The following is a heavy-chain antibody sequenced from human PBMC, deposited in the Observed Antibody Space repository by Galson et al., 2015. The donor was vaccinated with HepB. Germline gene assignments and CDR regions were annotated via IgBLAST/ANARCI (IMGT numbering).Heavy chain of an antibody. J-gene: IGHJ6*02. D-gene: IGHD3-10*01. CDR2: TSYDGSNR. CDR3: ARNLVASRFGELLYGMDV. Sequence: SLRLSCAASGFNLSDFAIHWVRQAPGKGLAWVTVTSYDGSNRYNADSVRGRFTFSRDDSKNTLYLQMKSLRVEDTAVYYCARNLVASRFGELLYGMDVWGQGTTVTVSS. V-gene: IGHV3-30*04. CDR1: GFNLSDFA.